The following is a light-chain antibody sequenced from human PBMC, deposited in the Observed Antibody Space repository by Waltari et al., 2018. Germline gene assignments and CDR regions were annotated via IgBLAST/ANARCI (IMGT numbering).Light chain of an antibody. CDR3: QQYNTWPPIT. CDR1: QSVSSN. J-gene: IGKJ5*01. CDR2: EAS. V-gene: IGKV3-15*01. Sequence: EIVMTQSPATLSVSPGERATLSCRASQSVSSNLAWYQQKPGQTPRLLIYEASTRPTGIPARFSGSGSGTEFTLSISSPQSEDFAVYYCQQYNTWPPITFGQGTRLEIK.